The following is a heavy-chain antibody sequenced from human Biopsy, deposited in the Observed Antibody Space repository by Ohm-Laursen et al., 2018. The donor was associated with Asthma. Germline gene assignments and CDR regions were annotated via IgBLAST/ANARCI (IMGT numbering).Heavy chain of an antibody. CDR2: LIPVLGTP. J-gene: IGHJ6*02. V-gene: IGHV1-69*13. D-gene: IGHD5-12*01. Sequence: ASVTPSCKASGDSFSNYAISWARQDPGQGLESMGGLIPVLGTPDPAQMFEGRVTITADESRSTAYMELSSLSSEDTAVYYCARGYSGSDRIVYYYSGLEVWGQGTTVTVSS. CDR3: ARGYSGSDRIVYYYSGLEV. CDR1: GDSFSNYA.